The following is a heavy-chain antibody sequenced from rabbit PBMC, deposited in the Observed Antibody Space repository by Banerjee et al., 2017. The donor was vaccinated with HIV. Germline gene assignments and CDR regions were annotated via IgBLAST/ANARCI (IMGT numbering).Heavy chain of an antibody. Sequence: QEQLVESRGGLVKPGGSLKLSCTASRFPFSDKAVMCWVRQAPGKGLQWIACINAVTGKAVYASWAKGRFTISKTSSTTVTLQLTSLTAADTATYFCARDAGTGDYIDVYFNLRGPGTLVTVS. CDR3: ARDAGTGDYIDVYFNL. V-gene: IGHV1S45*01. J-gene: IGHJ4*01. CDR2: INAVTGKA. CDR1: RFPFSDKAV. D-gene: IGHD8-1*01.